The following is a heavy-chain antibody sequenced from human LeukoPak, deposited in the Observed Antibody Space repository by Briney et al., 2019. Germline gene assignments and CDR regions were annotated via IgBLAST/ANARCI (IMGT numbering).Heavy chain of an antibody. CDR2: INWNGGST. CDR1: GFTFSSYE. J-gene: IGHJ3*02. Sequence: GSLRLSCVDSGFTFSSYEMNWVRQAPGKGLEWVSGINWNGGSTGYADSVKGRFTISRDNAKNSLYLQMNSLRAEDTALYYCARDIVLIAVAVRGSFDIWGQGTMVTVSS. CDR3: ARDIVLIAVAVRGSFDI. D-gene: IGHD6-19*01. V-gene: IGHV3-20*04.